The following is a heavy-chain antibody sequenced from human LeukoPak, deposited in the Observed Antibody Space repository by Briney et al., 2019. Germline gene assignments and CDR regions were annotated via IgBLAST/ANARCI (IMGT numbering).Heavy chain of an antibody. CDR1: GYTLTELS. CDR3: ARVFDVELDY. CDR2: FDPEDGET. Sequence: ASVKVSCKVSGYTLTELSMHWVRQAPGKGLEWMGGFDPEDGETIYAQKFQGRVTMTRNTSISTAYMELSSLRSEDTAVYYCARVFDVELDYWGQGTLVTVSS. J-gene: IGHJ4*02. V-gene: IGHV1-24*01. D-gene: IGHD3-3*01.